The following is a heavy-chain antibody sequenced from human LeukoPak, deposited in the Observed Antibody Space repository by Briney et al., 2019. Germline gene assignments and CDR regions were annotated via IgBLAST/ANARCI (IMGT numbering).Heavy chain of an antibody. J-gene: IGHJ6*02. D-gene: IGHD3-3*01. CDR3: ASGIFGVVTYYYYGMDV. Sequence: SVKVSCRASGGTFSSYAISWVRQAPGQGLEWMGGIIPIFGTANYAQKFQGRVTITADESTSTAYMELSSLRSEDTAVYYCASGIFGVVTYYYYGMDVWGQGTTVTVSS. CDR2: IIPIFGTA. V-gene: IGHV1-69*13. CDR1: GGTFSSYA.